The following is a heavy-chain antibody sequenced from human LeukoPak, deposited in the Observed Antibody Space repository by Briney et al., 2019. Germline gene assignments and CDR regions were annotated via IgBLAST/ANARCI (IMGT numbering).Heavy chain of an antibody. V-gene: IGHV3-23*01. Sequence: PGGSLRLSCAASGFTFSSYAMSWVHQAPGKGLEWVSAISGSGGSTYYADSVKGRFTISRDNSKNTLYLQMNSLRAEDTAVYYCAKAGGYSGYGEYFQHWGQGTLVTVSS. J-gene: IGHJ1*01. D-gene: IGHD5-12*01. CDR3: AKAGGYSGYGEYFQH. CDR2: ISGSGGST. CDR1: GFTFSSYA.